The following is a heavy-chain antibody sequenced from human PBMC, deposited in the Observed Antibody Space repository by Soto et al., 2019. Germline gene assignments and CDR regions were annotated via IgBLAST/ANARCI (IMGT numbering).Heavy chain of an antibody. CDR2: IYFSVTT. CDR1: GGSISSRNNS. CDR3: ARPGITMIVVVVTDNWIDP. J-gene: IGHJ5*02. Sequence: SETLSLTCTVSGGSISSRNNSCGWIRQPPGKGLYYIGSIYFSVTTYYNPSFESRVTISVDTSKNQFSLKLTSVTAADTAVYYCARPGITMIVVVVTDNWIDPWGQGTLVTVSS. V-gene: IGHV4-39*01. D-gene: IGHD3-22*01.